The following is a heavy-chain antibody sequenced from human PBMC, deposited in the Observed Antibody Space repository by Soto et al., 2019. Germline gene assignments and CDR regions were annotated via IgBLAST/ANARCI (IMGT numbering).Heavy chain of an antibody. Sequence: SETLSLTCPVSGGYISSYDLSWIRQHLGKGLEWIGYIYYSGSTNYNPSLKSRVTISVDTSKNQFSLKLSSVTAADTAVYYCARRWGGTFDYWGQGTLVTVSS. CDR3: ARRWGGTFDY. D-gene: IGHD2-21*01. V-gene: IGHV4-59*01. J-gene: IGHJ4*02. CDR2: IYYSGST. CDR1: GGYISSYD.